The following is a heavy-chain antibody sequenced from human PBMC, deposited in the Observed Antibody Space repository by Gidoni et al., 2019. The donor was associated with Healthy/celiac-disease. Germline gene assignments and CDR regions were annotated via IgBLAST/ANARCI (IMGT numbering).Heavy chain of an antibody. CDR3: AREGGAPFGVVAPFDY. V-gene: IGHV4-61*02. CDR1: GVSISSGSYY. Sequence: VQLQESGPGLVKPSQTLSLTFTVSGVSISSGSYYWSWIRQPAGKGLAWIGRIYTSGSTNYNPSLKSRVTISVDTSKNQFSLKLSSVTAADTAVYYCAREGGAPFGVVAPFDYWGQGTLVTVSS. J-gene: IGHJ4*02. CDR2: IYTSGST. D-gene: IGHD3-3*01.